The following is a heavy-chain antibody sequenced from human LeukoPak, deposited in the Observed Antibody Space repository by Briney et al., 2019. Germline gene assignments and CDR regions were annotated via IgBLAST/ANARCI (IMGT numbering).Heavy chain of an antibody. V-gene: IGHV3-30-3*01. D-gene: IGHD2-15*01. CDR1: GITFSSYA. CDR2: ISYDGSNK. J-gene: IGHJ4*02. CDR3: ANYQYCSGGSCYSPPLDY. Sequence: GRSLRLSCAASGITFSSYAMHWVRQAPGKGLEWVAVISYDGSNKYYADSVKGRFTISRDNSKNTLYLQMNSLRAEDTAVYYCANYQYCSGGSCYSPPLDYWGQGTLVTVSS.